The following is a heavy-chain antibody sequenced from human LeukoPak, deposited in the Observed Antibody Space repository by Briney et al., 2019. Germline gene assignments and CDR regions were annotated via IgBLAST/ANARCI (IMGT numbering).Heavy chain of an antibody. J-gene: IGHJ4*02. V-gene: IGHV3-23*01. CDR3: AKGKLLVSFGY. D-gene: IGHD6-6*01. CDR2: ISGSGGST. Sequence: GGSLTLSCAVSGLTYSSYAMSWVRQAPEKGLEWVSAISGSGGSTYYADSVKGRFTISRDNSKNTLYLQMNSLRAEDTAVYYCAKGKLLVSFGYWGQGTLVTVSS. CDR1: GLTYSSYA.